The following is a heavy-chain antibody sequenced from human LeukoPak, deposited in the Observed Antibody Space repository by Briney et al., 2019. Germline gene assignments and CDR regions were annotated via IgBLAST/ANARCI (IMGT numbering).Heavy chain of an antibody. CDR3: ARGGRIGFDP. V-gene: IGHV4-38-2*01. J-gene: IGHJ5*02. CDR2: IYHSGST. Sequence: NSSETLSLTCAVSGYSISSGYYWGWIRQPPGKGLEWIGSIYHSGSTYYNPSLKSRVTISVDTSKNQFSLKLSSVTAADTAVYYCARGGRIGFDPWGQGTLVTVSS. CDR1: GYSISSGYY. D-gene: IGHD3-16*01.